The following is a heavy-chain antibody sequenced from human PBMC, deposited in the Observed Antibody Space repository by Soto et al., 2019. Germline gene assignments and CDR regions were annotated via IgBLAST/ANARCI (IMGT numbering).Heavy chain of an antibody. J-gene: IGHJ4*02. CDR1: GFTFSTYA. CDR3: AKRSRSRSEEYFLVEAGTAFEH. V-gene: IGHV3-23*01. CDR2: ISSGGDTT. D-gene: IGHD6-13*01. Sequence: EVQLLESGGGLVQPGGSLRLSCAASGFTFSTYAMSWVRQAPGKGLEWVSAISSGGDTTYYADSVRGRFTISRDTSENTLYLQMNSLRAEDTAIYYCAKRSRSRSEEYFLVEAGTAFEHWGQGKLVTVSS.